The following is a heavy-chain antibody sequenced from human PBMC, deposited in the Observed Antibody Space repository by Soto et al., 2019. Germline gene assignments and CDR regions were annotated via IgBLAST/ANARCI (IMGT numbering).Heavy chain of an antibody. D-gene: IGHD3-22*01. V-gene: IGHV4-31*03. Sequence: QVQLQEAGPGLVKPSQTLSLTCTVSGGSISSGGYYWSWIRQHPGKGLELIGYIYYSGSTYYNPSLKSRLTIAEDTYKNQFSLKLSSVTAADTAVYYCAGSDYYDTSGYCYRVDYWGQGTLVTVSS. CDR3: AGSDYYDTSGYCYRVDY. CDR2: IYYSGST. CDR1: GGSISSGGYY. J-gene: IGHJ4*02.